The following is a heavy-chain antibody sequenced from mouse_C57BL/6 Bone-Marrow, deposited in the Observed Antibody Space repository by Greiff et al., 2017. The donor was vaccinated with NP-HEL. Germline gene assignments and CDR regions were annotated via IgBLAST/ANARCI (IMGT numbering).Heavy chain of an antibody. CDR1: GFTFTNYY. Sequence: DVQLVESGGGLVQPGGSLSLSCAASGFTFTNYYMSWVRQPPGKALEWLGFIRNKANGYTTEYSASVKGRFTISRDNSQSILYLQMNALRAEDSATYYCATSIYYEYADDPFYAMDYWGQGTSVTVSS. D-gene: IGHD2-4*01. J-gene: IGHJ4*01. CDR3: ATSIYYEYADDPFYAMDY. CDR2: IRNKANGYTT. V-gene: IGHV7-3*01.